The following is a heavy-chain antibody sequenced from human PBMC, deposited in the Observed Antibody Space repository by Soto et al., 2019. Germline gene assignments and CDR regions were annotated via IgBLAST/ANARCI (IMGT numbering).Heavy chain of an antibody. J-gene: IGHJ6*02. CDR2: ISSNGGST. D-gene: IGHD7-27*01. V-gene: IGHV3-64D*06. Sequence: GQAGGKGVLDVSPISSNGGSTYYADSVKGRFTISRDNSKNTLYLQMSSVRADVTSVYYCVKSRLTYYYYGMDVWGQGTMVTVSS. CDR3: VKSRLTYYYYGMDV.